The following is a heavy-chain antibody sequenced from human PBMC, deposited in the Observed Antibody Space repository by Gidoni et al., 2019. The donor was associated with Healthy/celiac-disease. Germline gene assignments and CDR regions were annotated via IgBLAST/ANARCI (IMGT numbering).Heavy chain of an antibody. J-gene: IGHJ3*02. V-gene: IGHV5-10-1*01. Sequence: EVQLVQSGAEVKKPGESLRISCKGSGYSFTSYWLRWVRQMPGKGLEWMGRIDPSDSYTNYSPSFQGHVTISADKSISTAYLQWSSLKASDTAMYYCARLSDYYGSGSYPSSAAFDIWGQGTMVTVSS. CDR3: ARLSDYYGSGSYPSSAAFDI. D-gene: IGHD3-10*01. CDR2: IDPSDSYT. CDR1: GYSFTSYW.